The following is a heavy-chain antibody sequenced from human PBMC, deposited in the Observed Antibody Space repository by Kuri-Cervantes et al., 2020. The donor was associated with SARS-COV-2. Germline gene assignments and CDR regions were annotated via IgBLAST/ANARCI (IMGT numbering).Heavy chain of an antibody. D-gene: IGHD6-19*01. V-gene: IGHV1-46*01. Sequence: ASVKVSCKASGYTFSSYHTHWVRQAPGQGLEWMGVIDPSSDRTSYAQKFQGRLTVTRATSTSTVYMELSSLRSDDTAVYYCARLPAVAGPQLPLDYWGQGNLITVSS. CDR3: ARLPAVAGPQLPLDY. CDR1: GYTFSSYH. CDR2: IDPSSDRT. J-gene: IGHJ4*02.